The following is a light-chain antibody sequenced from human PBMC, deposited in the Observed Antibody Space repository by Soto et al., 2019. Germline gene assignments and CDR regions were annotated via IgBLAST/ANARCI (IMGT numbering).Light chain of an antibody. V-gene: IGKV1-5*01. CDR1: QSISSW. CDR3: QQYNSFWT. J-gene: IGKJ1*01. Sequence: DNQMAQARSTLSESIGDRVTITCRASQSISSWLAWYQQKPGKAPKLLIYDASYLERGVPSRFSGSGSGTEFTLTISSLQPDDLATYYCQQYNSFWTFGQGTKV. CDR2: DAS.